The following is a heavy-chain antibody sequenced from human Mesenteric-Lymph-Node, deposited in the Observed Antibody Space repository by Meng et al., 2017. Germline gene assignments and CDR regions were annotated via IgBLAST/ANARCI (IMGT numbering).Heavy chain of an antibody. CDR2: IYYSGST. Sequence: SETLSLTCAVYGGSFSGYYWSWIRQPPGKGLEWIGYIYYSGSTNYNPSLKSRVTISLDTSKNQVSLKLRSVAAADTAVYYCARVISEMGLSGYCFDDWGQGTLVTVSS. J-gene: IGHJ4*02. V-gene: IGHV4-59*01. CDR3: ARVISEMGLSGYCFDD. CDR1: GGSFSGYY. D-gene: IGHD6-25*01.